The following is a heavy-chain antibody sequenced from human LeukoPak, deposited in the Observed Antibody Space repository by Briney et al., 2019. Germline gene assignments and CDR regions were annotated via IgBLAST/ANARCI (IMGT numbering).Heavy chain of an antibody. CDR1: GFTFSDYY. J-gene: IGHJ4*02. D-gene: IGHD6-13*01. CDR2: ISSSGSTI. V-gene: IGHV3-11*01. CDR3: ASRSRIAAAGLFDY. Sequence: GGSLRLSCAASGFTFSDYYMSWIRQAPGKGLEWVSYISSSGSTIYYADSVKGRFTISRDNAKNSLYLQMNSLRAEDTAVYYCASRSRIAAAGLFDYWGQGTLVTVSS.